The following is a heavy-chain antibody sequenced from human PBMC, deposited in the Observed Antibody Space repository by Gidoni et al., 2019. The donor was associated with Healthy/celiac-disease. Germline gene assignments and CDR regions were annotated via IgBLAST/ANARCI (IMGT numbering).Heavy chain of an antibody. Sequence: QVQLVESGGGVVQPGRSLSLSFEASGFPFRSYGMHWVRQAPGKGLEWVAVISYDGSNKYYADSVKGRFTISRDNSKNTLYLQMNSLRAEDTAVYYCAKDGPSSGWYVDYWGQGTLVTVSS. CDR3: AKDGPSSGWYVDY. J-gene: IGHJ4*02. D-gene: IGHD6-19*01. CDR2: ISYDGSNK. V-gene: IGHV3-30*18. CDR1: GFPFRSYG.